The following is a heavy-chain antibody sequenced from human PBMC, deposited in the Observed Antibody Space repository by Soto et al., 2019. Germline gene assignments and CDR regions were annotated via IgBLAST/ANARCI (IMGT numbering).Heavy chain of an antibody. J-gene: IGHJ5*02. CDR1: GGSISSSSYY. CDR3: ARQSSKLRLYNWFDP. Sequence: SETLSLTCTVSGGSISSSSYYWGWIRQPPGKGLEWIGSIYYSGSTYYNPSLKSRVTISVDTSKNQFSLKLSSVTAADTAVYYCARQSSKLRLYNWFDPWGQGTLVTVSS. V-gene: IGHV4-39*01. D-gene: IGHD4-17*01. CDR2: IYYSGST.